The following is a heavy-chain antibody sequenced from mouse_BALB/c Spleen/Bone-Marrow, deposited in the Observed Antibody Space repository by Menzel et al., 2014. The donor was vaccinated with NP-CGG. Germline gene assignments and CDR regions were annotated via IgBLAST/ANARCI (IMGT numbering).Heavy chain of an antibody. Sequence: EVKLQESGAELVKPGASVKLSCTASGFNTKDTYMHWVKQRPEQGLEWIGRIDPANGNTKYDPKFQGKATITADTSSSTAYLQLSSLTSEDTAVYYCARWEYYAMDYWGQGTSVTVSS. V-gene: IGHV14-3*02. CDR3: ARWEYYAMDY. J-gene: IGHJ4*01. CDR2: IDPANGNT. CDR1: GFNTKDTY. D-gene: IGHD4-1*01.